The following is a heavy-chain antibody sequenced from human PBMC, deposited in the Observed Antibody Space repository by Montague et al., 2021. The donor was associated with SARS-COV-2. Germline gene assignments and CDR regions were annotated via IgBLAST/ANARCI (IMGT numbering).Heavy chain of an antibody. D-gene: IGHD2-15*01. V-gene: IGHV4-39*01. J-gene: IGHJ4*02. CDR1: GVSITTTGYS. CDR2: FYYTTGS. CDR3: ASPWPSGVGGRGHFDY. Sequence: SETLSLTCTVSGVSITTTGYSWGWVRPTPGKGREWIGNFYYTTGSSYNPSLRIRVTMSVDTSKNQFSLRLTSMAAADTAVFYCASPWPSGVGGRGHFDYWGQGTLVTVSS.